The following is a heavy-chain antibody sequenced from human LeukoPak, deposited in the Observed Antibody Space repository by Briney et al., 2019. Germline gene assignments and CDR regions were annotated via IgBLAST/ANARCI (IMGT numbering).Heavy chain of an antibody. V-gene: IGHV4-59*01. Sequence: SETLSLTCTVSGGSISSYYWSWIRQPPGKGLEWIGYIYYSGSTNYNPSLKSRVTISVDTSKNQFSLKLSSVTAADTAVYYCARGDSSSWSGLNWSDPWGQGALVTVSS. CDR1: GGSISSYY. CDR3: ARGDSSSWSGLNWSDP. J-gene: IGHJ5*02. CDR2: IYYSGST. D-gene: IGHD6-13*01.